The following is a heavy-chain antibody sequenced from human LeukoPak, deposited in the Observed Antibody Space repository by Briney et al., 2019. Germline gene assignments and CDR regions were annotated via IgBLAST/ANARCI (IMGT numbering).Heavy chain of an antibody. D-gene: IGHD3-10*01. J-gene: IGHJ6*03. Sequence: GGSLRLSCAASGFTLSSYAMSWVRQAPGKGLEWVSSISASGGSTNYADSVKGRFAISRDNSKNTVYLQMNSLRAEDTAVYYCAKVMKGSERLTMVRGVIIKTAGLYYMDVWGKGTTVTVSS. CDR2: ISASGGST. V-gene: IGHV3-23*01. CDR3: AKVMKGSERLTMVRGVIIKTAGLYYMDV. CDR1: GFTLSSYA.